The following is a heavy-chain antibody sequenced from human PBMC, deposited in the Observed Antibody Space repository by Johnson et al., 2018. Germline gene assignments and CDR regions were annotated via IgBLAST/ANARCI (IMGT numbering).Heavy chain of an antibody. CDR2: ISYDGSNK. CDR3: ARGGNSNYGYYYYYYMDV. D-gene: IGHD4-11*01. CDR1: GFTFSSYD. J-gene: IGHJ6*03. Sequence: QVQLVQSGGGVVQPGRSLRLSCAASGFTFSSYDMHWVRQAPGKGLEWVAIISYDGSNKYYADSVKGRFTISKDNSKNKLYLKINSLRPEDTAEYYCARGGNSNYGYYYYYYMDVWGKGTTVTVSS. V-gene: IGHV3-30-3*01.